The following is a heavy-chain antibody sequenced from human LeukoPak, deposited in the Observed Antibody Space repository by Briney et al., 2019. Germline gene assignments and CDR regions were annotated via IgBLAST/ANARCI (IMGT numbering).Heavy chain of an antibody. Sequence: GGSLRLSCAASGFPFSDYGMYWVRQAPGKGLGWLAVISHDGSNKYYADSVKGRFTISRDNAKNSLYLQMNSLRAEDTAVYYCARGEGISSSWFYYYYYMDVWGKGTTVTISS. J-gene: IGHJ6*03. CDR3: ARGEGISSSWFYYYYYMDV. V-gene: IGHV3-30*03. D-gene: IGHD6-13*01. CDR2: ISHDGSNK. CDR1: GFPFSDYG.